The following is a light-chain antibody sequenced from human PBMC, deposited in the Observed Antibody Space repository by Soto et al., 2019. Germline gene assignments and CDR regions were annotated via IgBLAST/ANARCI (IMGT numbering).Light chain of an antibody. V-gene: IGKV3-15*01. CDR3: QQYNNWPRT. CDR1: QSVSSN. CDR2: GAS. J-gene: IGKJ1*01. Sequence: VEMAQSPITLSVSPGERATLSCRASQSVSSNLAWYQQKPGQAPRLLIYGASTRATGIPARFSGSGSGTEFTLTISSLQSEDFAVYYCQQYNNWPRTFGQGTKVDIK.